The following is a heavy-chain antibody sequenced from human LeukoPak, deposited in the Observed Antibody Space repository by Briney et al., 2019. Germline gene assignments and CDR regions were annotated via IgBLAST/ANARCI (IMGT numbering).Heavy chain of an antibody. V-gene: IGHV4-30-2*01. J-gene: IGHJ5*02. Sequence: PSQTLSLTCAVSGGSISSGGYSWSWIRQPPGKGLEWIGYIYHSGSTYYNPSLKSRVTISVDRSKNQFSLKLNSVTAADTAVYYCARGGMTAIPADLNWLDPWGQGTLVTVSS. CDR2: IYHSGST. D-gene: IGHD2-21*02. CDR3: ARGGMTAIPADLNWLDP. CDR1: GGSISSGGYS.